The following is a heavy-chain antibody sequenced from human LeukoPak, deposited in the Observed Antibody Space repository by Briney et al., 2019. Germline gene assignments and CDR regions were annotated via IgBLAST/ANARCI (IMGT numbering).Heavy chain of an antibody. CDR1: GYSISSGYY. CDR2: IYHSGST. V-gene: IGHV4-38-2*02. D-gene: IGHD4-11*01. J-gene: IGHJ4*02. Sequence: SEILSLTCTVPGYSISSGYYWGWIRQPPGKGLEWIGSIYHSGSTYYNPSLKSRVTISVDTSKNQFSLKLSSVTAADTAVYYCARNSNSRLDYWGQGTLVTVSS. CDR3: ARNSNSRLDY.